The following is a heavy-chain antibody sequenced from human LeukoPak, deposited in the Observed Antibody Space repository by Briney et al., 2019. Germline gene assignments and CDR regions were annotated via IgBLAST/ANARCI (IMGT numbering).Heavy chain of an antibody. CDR3: AKDLSYGFDY. CDR2: ISATDSRA. CDR1: GFTFSIYA. V-gene: IGHV3-23*01. D-gene: IGHD5-18*01. Sequence: GGSLRLSCAASGFTFSIYAMSWVRQAPGKGLEWVSAISATDSRAYYADSVKGRFTISRDNSKSTLYLQLNGLRGEDTAIYYCAKDLSYGFDYWGQGTLVTVSS. J-gene: IGHJ4*02.